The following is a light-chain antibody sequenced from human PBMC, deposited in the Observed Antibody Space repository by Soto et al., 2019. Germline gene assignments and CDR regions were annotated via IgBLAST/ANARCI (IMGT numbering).Light chain of an antibody. V-gene: IGKV3-20*01. J-gene: IGKJ1*01. CDR2: GAS. CDR3: QQYGSSLSVT. CDR1: QSVSSSY. Sequence: EIVLTQSPGTLSLSPGERATLSCRASQSVSSSYLAWYQQKPGQAPRLLIYGASSRATGIPDRFSGSGSRSDFTLTISRLEPEDFAVYYCQQYGSSLSVTFGQGTKVEIK.